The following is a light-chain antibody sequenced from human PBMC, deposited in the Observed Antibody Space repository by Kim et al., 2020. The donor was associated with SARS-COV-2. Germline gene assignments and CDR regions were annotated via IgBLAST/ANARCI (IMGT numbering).Light chain of an antibody. Sequence: GTVTLTCASSTGAVTSGYYPNWFQQKPGQAPRALIYSTTNKHSSTPARFSGSLLGGKAALTLSSVQPEDEADYYCLLHCGGTQFWVFGGGTKLTVL. CDR2: STT. J-gene: IGLJ3*02. V-gene: IGLV7-43*01. CDR1: TGAVTSGYY. CDR3: LLHCGGTQFWV.